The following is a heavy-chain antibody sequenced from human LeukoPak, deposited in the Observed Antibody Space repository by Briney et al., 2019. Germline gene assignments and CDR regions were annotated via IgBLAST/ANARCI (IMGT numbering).Heavy chain of an antibody. D-gene: IGHD5-24*01. Sequence: ASVKVSCKASGYTFTGYYMHWVRQAPGQGLEWMGWINPNSGGTNYAQKFQGRVTMTRDTSISTAYMELSRLRSDDTAVYYRARDVAFERDGYNYDYWGQGTLVTVSS. CDR2: INPNSGGT. CDR1: GYTFTGYY. CDR3: ARDVAFERDGYNYDY. J-gene: IGHJ4*02. V-gene: IGHV1-2*02.